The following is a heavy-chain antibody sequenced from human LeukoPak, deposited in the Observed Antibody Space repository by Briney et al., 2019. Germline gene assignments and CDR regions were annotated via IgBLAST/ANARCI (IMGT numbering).Heavy chain of an antibody. CDR3: ARDPVPNYYDSRGPEYFQH. CDR1: GFTFSSYG. CDR2: ISSSSSYI. V-gene: IGHV3-21*01. Sequence: PGGSLRLSCAASGFTFSSYGMNWVRQAPGKGLEWVSSISSSSSYIYYADSVKGRFTISRDNAKNSLYLQMNSLRAEDTAVYYCARDPVPNYYDSRGPEYFQHWGQGTLVTVSS. D-gene: IGHD3-22*01. J-gene: IGHJ1*01.